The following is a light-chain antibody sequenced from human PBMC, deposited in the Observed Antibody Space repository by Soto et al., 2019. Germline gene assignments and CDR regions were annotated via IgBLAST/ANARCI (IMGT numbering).Light chain of an antibody. V-gene: IGKV1-5*03. CDR2: KAS. Sequence: DIQMTQSPSTLSAFVGDRVTITCRASQSISSWLAWYQQKPGKAPKLLIYKASNLESGVPSRFSGSGSGTEFTLTISSLQPDDFATYYCQQYNSYPWTFGQGNKVEIK. CDR1: QSISSW. CDR3: QQYNSYPWT. J-gene: IGKJ1*01.